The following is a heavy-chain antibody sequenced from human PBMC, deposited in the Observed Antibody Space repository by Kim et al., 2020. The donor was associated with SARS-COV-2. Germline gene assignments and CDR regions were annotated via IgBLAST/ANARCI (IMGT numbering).Heavy chain of an antibody. D-gene: IGHD3-10*01. CDR2: IRQDGGEK. CDR3: SREEGSGPGSY. J-gene: IGHJ4*02. CDR1: GFTFSNYW. Sequence: GGSLRLSCVASGFTFSNYWMSWVRQAPGKGLEWVANIRQDGGEKYYVDSVKGRFTISRDNGKSSLYLQMDSLGADDTAVYYCSREEGSGPGSYWGQGTLVTVSS. V-gene: IGHV3-7*01.